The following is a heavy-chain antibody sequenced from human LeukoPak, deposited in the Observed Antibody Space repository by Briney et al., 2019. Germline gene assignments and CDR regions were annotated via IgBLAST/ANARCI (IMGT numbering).Heavy chain of an antibody. CDR3: AREGYSGYDQLAWFDP. J-gene: IGHJ5*02. CDR1: GGSISSGGYS. Sequence: SETLSLTCAVSGGSISSGGYSWSWIRQPPGKGLEWIGYIYYSGSTYYNPSLKSRVTISVDTPKNQFSLKLSSVTAAGTAVYYCAREGYSGYDQLAWFDPWGQGTLVTVSS. V-gene: IGHV4-30-4*07. D-gene: IGHD5-12*01. CDR2: IYYSGST.